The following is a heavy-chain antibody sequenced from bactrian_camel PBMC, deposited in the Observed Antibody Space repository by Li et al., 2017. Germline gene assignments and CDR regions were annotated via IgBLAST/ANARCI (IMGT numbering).Heavy chain of an antibody. Sequence: DVQLVESGGGLVQPGESLRLSCAASGFTFGFETYHMSWVRQAPGKEREGVAGIHTAGSSTYYGDAVKGRFTISQEKSNNTVFLTMYSAKPEDTAMYYCAAVTFCRGSYCCRLDDLNKFNYWARGTQVTVS. CDR3: AAVTFCRGSYCCRLDDLNKFNY. D-gene: IGHD2*01. CDR1: GFTFGFETYH. V-gene: IGHV3S40*01. CDR2: IHTAGSST. J-gene: IGHJ4*01.